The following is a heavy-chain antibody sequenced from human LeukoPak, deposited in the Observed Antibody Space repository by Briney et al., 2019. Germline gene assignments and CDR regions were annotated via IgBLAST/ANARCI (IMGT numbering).Heavy chain of an antibody. CDR1: GFTFSSYS. D-gene: IGHD3-9*01. CDR3: ARGDYDIFNFRKRYYFDY. V-gene: IGHV3-48*02. CDR2: ISSSSTI. J-gene: IGHJ4*02. Sequence: GGSLRLSCAASGFTFSSYSMNWVRQAPGKGLEWVSYISSSSTIYYADSVKGRFTISRDNAKNSLYLQMNSLRDEDTAVYYCARGDYDIFNFRKRYYFDYWGQGTLVTVSS.